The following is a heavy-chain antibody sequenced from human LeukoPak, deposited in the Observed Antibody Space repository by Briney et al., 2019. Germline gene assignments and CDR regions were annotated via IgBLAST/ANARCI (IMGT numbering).Heavy chain of an antibody. D-gene: IGHD6-6*01. CDR1: GGSISSYY. J-gene: IGHJ6*02. CDR3: ATLRSSRIYYYGMDV. CDR2: IYYSGST. V-gene: IGHV4-59*12. Sequence: SETLSLTCTVSGGSISSYYWSWIRQPPGKGLEWIGYIYYSGSTNYNPSLKSRVTISVDTSKNQFSLKLSSVTAADTAVYYCATLRSSRIYYYGMDVWGQGTTVTVSS.